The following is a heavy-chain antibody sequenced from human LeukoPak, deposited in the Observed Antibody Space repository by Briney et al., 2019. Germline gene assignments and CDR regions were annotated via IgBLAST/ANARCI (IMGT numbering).Heavy chain of an antibody. CDR2: IYTSGST. CDR3: ARVARRDVMVATFGEFDY. CDR1: GGSISSYY. Sequence: SETLSLTCTVSGGSISSYYWSWIRRPAGKGLEWIGRIYTSGSTNYNPSLKSRVTMSVDTSKNQFSLKLSSVTAADTAVYYCARVARRDVMVATFGEFDYWGQGTLVTVSS. V-gene: IGHV4-4*07. J-gene: IGHJ4*02. D-gene: IGHD5-12*01.